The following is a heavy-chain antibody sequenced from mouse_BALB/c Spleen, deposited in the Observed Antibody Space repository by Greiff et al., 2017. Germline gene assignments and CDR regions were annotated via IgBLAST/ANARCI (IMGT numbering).Heavy chain of an antibody. CDR2: IRNKANGYTT. J-gene: IGHJ3*01. Sequence: EVKLVESGGGLVQPGGSLRLSCATSGFTFTDYYMSWVRQPPGKALEWLGFIRNKANGYTTEYSASVKGRFTISRDNSQSILYLQMNTLRAEDSATYYCAREKDYYLPFAYWGQGTLVTVSA. CDR1: GFTFTDYY. D-gene: IGHD2-1*01. V-gene: IGHV7-3*02. CDR3: AREKDYYLPFAY.